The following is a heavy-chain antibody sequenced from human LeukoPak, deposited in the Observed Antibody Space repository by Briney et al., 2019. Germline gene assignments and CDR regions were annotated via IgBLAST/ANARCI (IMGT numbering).Heavy chain of an antibody. J-gene: IGHJ4*02. CDR3: AQGSGSYTY. V-gene: IGHV3-23*01. Sequence: GGSLRLSWAASGFTFSSFAMSWVRQAPGKGLEWVSGISGSGGSTYYADSVKGRFTISRDNSKNTLYLQMNSLRAEDTAVYYCAQGSGSYTYWGQGTLVTVSS. D-gene: IGHD3-10*01. CDR1: GFTFSSFA. CDR2: ISGSGGST.